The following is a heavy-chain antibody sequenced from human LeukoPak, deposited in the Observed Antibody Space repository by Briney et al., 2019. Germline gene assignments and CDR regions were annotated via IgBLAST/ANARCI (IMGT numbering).Heavy chain of an antibody. J-gene: IGHJ4*02. CDR2: IYHSGST. CDR3: AGYRTPVMIFDY. Sequence: SQTLSLTCAVSGGSISSGGYSWSWIRQPPGKGLEWIGYIYHSGSTYYNPSLKSRVTISVDRSKNQFSLKLSSVTAADTAVYYCAGYRTPVMIFDYWGQGTLVTVSS. D-gene: IGHD4-17*01. CDR1: GGSISSGGYS. V-gene: IGHV4-30-2*01.